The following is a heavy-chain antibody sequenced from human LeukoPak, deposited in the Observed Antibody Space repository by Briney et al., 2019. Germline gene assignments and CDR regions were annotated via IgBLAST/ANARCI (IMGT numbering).Heavy chain of an antibody. CDR1: GYTFTSYY. CDR2: IKPSGGST. V-gene: IGHV1-46*01. J-gene: IGHJ1*01. D-gene: IGHD3-10*02. CDR3: ARGVFGELEKLMFQH. Sequence: ASVKVSCKASGYTFTSYYIHWVRQAPGQGLEWMGIIKPSGGSTSYPQKFQDRVTMTSDTSTSTVYMELSSLKSDDTAIYYCARGVFGELEKLMFQHWGQGTLVTVSS.